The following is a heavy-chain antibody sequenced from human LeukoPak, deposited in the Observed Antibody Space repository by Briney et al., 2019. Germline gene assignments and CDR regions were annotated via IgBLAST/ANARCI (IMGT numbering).Heavy chain of an antibody. J-gene: IGHJ6*02. CDR3: ARDWAGYYDTSGYSYYYGMDV. Sequence: GASVKVSCKASGYTFNSYGISWVRQAPGQGLEWMSWISINNGNTNYAQNLQGRVTMTTDISTRTAYMELRSLRSDDTAVYYCARDWAGYYDTSGYSYYYGMDVWGQGTTVTVPS. D-gene: IGHD3-22*01. V-gene: IGHV1-18*01. CDR2: ISINNGNT. CDR1: GYTFNSYG.